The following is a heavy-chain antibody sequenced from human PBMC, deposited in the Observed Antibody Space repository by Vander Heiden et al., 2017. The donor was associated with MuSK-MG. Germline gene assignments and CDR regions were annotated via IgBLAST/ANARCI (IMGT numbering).Heavy chain of an antibody. Sequence: QVQLQQWGARLLKPSETLSLTCPVHGRSFSGYYWSWIRQRPGKGLGWIGEINHSGSTNYNPSLKRRVTISVDTSKNQFSLKLSSVAAADTAVYYCARGGGYYYYYYMDVWGKGTTVTVSS. CDR3: ARGGGYYYYYYMDV. V-gene: IGHV4-34*01. D-gene: IGHD3-16*01. J-gene: IGHJ6*03. CDR2: INHSGST. CDR1: GRSFSGYY.